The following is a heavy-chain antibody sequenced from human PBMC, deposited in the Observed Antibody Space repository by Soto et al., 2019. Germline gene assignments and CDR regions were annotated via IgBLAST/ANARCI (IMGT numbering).Heavy chain of an antibody. CDR3: TTEFVQNWLEP. J-gene: IGHJ5*02. D-gene: IGHD6-6*01. CDR2: IKRKTDGGRT. Sequence: GGSLRLSCAASGFTFSNAWRSWVHQAPGKGLEWVGRIKRKTDGGRTDYTAPVKGRFTISRDDSISTLYLQMNSLKTEATAVYYCTTEFVQNWLEPWGQGTLVTVSS. V-gene: IGHV3-15*01. CDR1: GFTFSNAW.